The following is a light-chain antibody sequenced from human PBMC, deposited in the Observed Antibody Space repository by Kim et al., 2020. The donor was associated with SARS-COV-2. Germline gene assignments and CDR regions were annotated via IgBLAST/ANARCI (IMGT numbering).Light chain of an antibody. CDR2: GKN. CDR3: HSRDSSDNGV. J-gene: IGLJ2*01. Sequence: VALGQTVRITCQGDSLRTKYARWYQQKTGQAPVLVIYGKNNRPSGIPDRFSGSSSGNTASLTITGAQADDEADYYCHSRDSSDNGVFGGGTKVTVL. V-gene: IGLV3-19*01. CDR1: SLRTKY.